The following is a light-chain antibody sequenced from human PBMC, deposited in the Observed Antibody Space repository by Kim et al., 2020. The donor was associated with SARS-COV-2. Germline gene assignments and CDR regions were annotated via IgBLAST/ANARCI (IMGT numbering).Light chain of an antibody. CDR1: QSISIW. CDR3: QQYKTEPWT. Sequence: DIQMTQSPSTLSASVGDRVTITCRDSQSISIWLAWYEQKLGKAPKLLIYKASILESGVPSRFSGSGSGTEFSLTISSLQPDDFATYYCQQYKTEPWTFGQGTKVDIK. CDR2: KAS. J-gene: IGKJ1*01. V-gene: IGKV1-5*03.